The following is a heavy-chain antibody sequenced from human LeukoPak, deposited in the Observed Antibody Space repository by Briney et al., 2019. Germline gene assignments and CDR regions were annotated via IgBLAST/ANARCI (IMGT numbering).Heavy chain of an antibody. CDR2: IKQDGVRK. V-gene: IGHV3-7*01. CDR1: GFTFSNYW. J-gene: IGHJ4*02. CDR3: ARGVGDNGILGY. Sequence: GGSLRLSCTASGFTFSNYWMTWVRQAPGKGLEWVANIKQDGVRKDYVDSVKGRFSIFRDNAKSSLFLLMNSLRADDTAVYYCARGVGDNGILGYWGQGTLVIVSS. D-gene: IGHD4-17*01.